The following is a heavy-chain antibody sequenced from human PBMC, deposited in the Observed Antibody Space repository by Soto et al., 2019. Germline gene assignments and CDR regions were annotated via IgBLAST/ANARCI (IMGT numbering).Heavy chain of an antibody. CDR2: INPNSGGT. D-gene: IGHD2-15*01. CDR3: ARDWLGYCSGGSCYPHY. J-gene: IGHJ4*02. CDR1: GYTFTGYY. Sequence: ASVKVSCKASGYTFTGYYMHWVRQAPGRGLEWMGWINPNSGGTNYAQKFQGRVTMTRDTSISTAYMELSRLRSDDTAVYYCARDWLGYCSGGSCYPHYWGQGTLVTVSS. V-gene: IGHV1-2*02.